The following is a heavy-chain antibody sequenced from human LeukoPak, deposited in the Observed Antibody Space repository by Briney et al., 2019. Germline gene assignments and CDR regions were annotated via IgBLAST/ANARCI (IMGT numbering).Heavy chain of an antibody. CDR3: ARDAGNYYDSSGYYHFDH. V-gene: IGHV1-46*01. CDR2: INPSGGST. J-gene: IGHJ4*02. Sequence: GASVKVSCKASGYTFTSYYMHWVRQAPGQGLELMGIINPSGGSTSYAQKFQGRVTMTRDTSTSTVYMELSSLRSEDTAVYYCARDAGNYYDSSGYYHFDHWGQGTLVTVSS. D-gene: IGHD3-22*01. CDR1: GYTFTSYY.